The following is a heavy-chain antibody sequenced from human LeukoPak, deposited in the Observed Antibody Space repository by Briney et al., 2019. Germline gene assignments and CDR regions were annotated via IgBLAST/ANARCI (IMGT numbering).Heavy chain of an antibody. Sequence: QPGGSLRLSCAASRFTFSSYGMHWVRQTPGKGLEWVAFIRHDGSYQQYADSVKGRFTVSRDNSKDTVYLQMNSLRTEDTAVYYCAKNRDSSDYPRVFDYWGQGSLGTVSS. J-gene: IGHJ4*02. CDR3: AKNRDSSDYPRVFDY. D-gene: IGHD3-22*01. V-gene: IGHV3-30*02. CDR1: RFTFSSYG. CDR2: IRHDGSYQ.